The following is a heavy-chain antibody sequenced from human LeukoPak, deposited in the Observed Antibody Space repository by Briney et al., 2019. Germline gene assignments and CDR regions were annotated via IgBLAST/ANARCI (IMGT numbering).Heavy chain of an antibody. D-gene: IGHD3-9*01. V-gene: IGHV4-30-2*01. CDR1: GGSISSGGYS. CDR3: ARAGRYFDWLLSTVDYYMDV. Sequence: SETLSLTCAVSGGSISSGGYSWSWIRQPPGKGLEWIGYIYHSGSTYYNPSLKSRVTISVDRSKNQFSLKLSSVTAADTAVYYCARAGRYFDWLLSTVDYYMDVWGKGTTVTVSS. J-gene: IGHJ6*03. CDR2: IYHSGST.